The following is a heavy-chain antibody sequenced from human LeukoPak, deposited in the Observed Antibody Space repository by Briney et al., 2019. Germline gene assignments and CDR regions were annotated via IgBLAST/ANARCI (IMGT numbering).Heavy chain of an antibody. J-gene: IGHJ6*03. CDR2: ISSSGSTI. CDR3: ARRFYGDYGGYYYYYYMDV. V-gene: IGHV3-48*03. CDR1: GFTFSSYE. D-gene: IGHD4-17*01. Sequence: PGGSLRLSCAASGFTFSSYEMNWVRQAPGKGLEWVSYISSSGSTIYYADSVKGRFTISRDNAKNSLYLQMNSLRAEDTAVYYCARRFYGDYGGYYYYYYMDVWGKGTTVTISS.